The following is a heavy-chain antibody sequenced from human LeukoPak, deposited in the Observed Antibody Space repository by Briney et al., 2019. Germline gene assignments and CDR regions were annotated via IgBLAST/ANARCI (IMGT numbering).Heavy chain of an antibody. V-gene: IGHV3-74*01. Sequence: PGGSLRLSCAASGFTFSSYWMHWVRQAPGKGLVWVSRINSDGSSTSYADSVKGRFTISRDNSKNTLYLQMTSLRAEDTAVYYCAKTLTTGYYYYAMDVWGQGTTVTVSS. CDR3: AKTLTTGYYYYAMDV. D-gene: IGHD4-17*01. CDR2: INSDGSST. CDR1: GFTFSSYW. J-gene: IGHJ6*02.